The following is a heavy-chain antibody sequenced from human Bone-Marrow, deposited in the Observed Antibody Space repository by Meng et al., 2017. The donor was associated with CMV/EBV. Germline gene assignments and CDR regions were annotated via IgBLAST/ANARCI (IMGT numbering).Heavy chain of an antibody. D-gene: IGHD2-2*01. J-gene: IGHJ3*02. V-gene: IGHV1-69*10. CDR3: ASTEVVVPAAIPEAFEI. CDR2: IIPILGIA. CDR1: GGTFSSYA. Sequence: SVKVSCKASGGTFSSYAISWVRQAPGQGLEWMGGIIPILGIANYAQKFQGRVTITADTSTSTAYMELSSLRTEYTAVYYCASTEVVVPAAIPEAFEIWGQGTMVTVSS.